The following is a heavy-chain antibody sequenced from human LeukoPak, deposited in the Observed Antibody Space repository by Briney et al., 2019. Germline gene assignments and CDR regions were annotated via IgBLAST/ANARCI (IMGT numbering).Heavy chain of an antibody. CDR1: GGSISSSSYY. CDR2: IYYSGST. Sequence: TSETLSLTCTVSGGSISSSSYYWGWIRQPPGKGLEWIGSIYYSGSTYYNPSLKSRVAISVDTSKNQFSLKLSSVTAADTAVYYCARDLFYWGQGTLVTVSS. CDR3: ARDLFY. J-gene: IGHJ4*02. V-gene: IGHV4-39*07. D-gene: IGHD2-21*01.